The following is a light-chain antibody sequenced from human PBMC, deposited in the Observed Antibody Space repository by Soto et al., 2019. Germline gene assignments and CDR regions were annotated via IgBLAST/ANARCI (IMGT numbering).Light chain of an antibody. CDR1: QSGSSSY. V-gene: IGKV3-20*01. J-gene: IGKJ2*01. CDR3: QQYGTSPRT. CDR2: GAS. Sequence: SVFTDYPGTLSCSPWDSTPISCRAIQSGSSSYLAWYQQKPGQAPRLLIYGASSRATGIPDRFSGSGSGTDFTLTNSRLEPEDFAVYYCQQYGTSPRTLGQGTKVDNK.